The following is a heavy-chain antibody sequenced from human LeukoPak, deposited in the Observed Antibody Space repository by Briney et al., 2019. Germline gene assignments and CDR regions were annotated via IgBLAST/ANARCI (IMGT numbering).Heavy chain of an antibody. CDR2: IIPIFGTA. V-gene: IGHV1-69*05. CDR1: GGTFSSYA. J-gene: IGHJ3*02. CDR3: KTGVPEAFDI. D-gene: IGHD1-14*01. Sequence: SVKVSCKASGGTFSSYAISWVRQAPGQGLEWMGGIIPIFGTANYAQKFQGRVTITTDESTSTAYMELSSLRSEDTAVYYCKTGVPEAFDIWGQGTMVTVSS.